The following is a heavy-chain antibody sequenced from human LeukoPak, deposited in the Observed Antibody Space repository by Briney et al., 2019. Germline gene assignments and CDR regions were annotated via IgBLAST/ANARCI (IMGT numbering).Heavy chain of an antibody. V-gene: IGHV1-69*13. J-gene: IGHJ4*02. CDR1: GGTFSSYA. CDR2: IIPIFGTA. CDR3: ARVLRYDFWSGPEGFDY. D-gene: IGHD3-3*01. Sequence: SVKVSRKASGGTFSSYAISWVRQAPGQGLEWMGGIIPIFGTANYAQKFQGRVTITADESTSTAYMELSSLRSEDTAVYYCARVLRYDFWSGPEGFDYWGQGTLVTVSS.